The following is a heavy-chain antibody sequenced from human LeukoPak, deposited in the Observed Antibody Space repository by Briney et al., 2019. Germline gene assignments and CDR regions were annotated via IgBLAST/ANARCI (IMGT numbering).Heavy chain of an antibody. CDR3: TTRSGDFWSGFVN. J-gene: IGHJ4*02. V-gene: IGHV1-24*01. CDR1: GNSLSELS. Sequence: ASVTVSCKVSGNSLSELSIQWVRQAPGKGLECMGGFDPEEAKMVYAQHLQGRVTMTEDTSTQTAYMQLSGLTSDDTAVYYCTTRSGDFWSGFVNWGQGTLVTVSS. D-gene: IGHD3-3*01. CDR2: FDPEEAKM.